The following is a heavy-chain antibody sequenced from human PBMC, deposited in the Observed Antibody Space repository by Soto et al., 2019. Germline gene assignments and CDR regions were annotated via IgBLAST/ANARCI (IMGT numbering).Heavy chain of an antibody. V-gene: IGHV1-69*04. J-gene: IGHJ6*02. CDR3: ARDRTVAGIGAYYYYYGMHG. CDR2: IIPILGIA. CDR1: GGTFSSYT. Sequence: PAASVKVSCKASGGTFSSYTISWVRQAPGQGLEWMGRIIPILGIANYAQKFQGRVTITADKSTSTAYMELSSLRSDDTAVYYCARDRTVAGIGAYYYYYGMHGWGQGTTVTVAS. D-gene: IGHD6-19*01.